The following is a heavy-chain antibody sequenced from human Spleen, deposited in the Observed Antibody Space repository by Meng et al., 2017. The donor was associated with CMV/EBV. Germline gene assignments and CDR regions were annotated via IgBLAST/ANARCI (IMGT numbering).Heavy chain of an antibody. CDR1: SYD. V-gene: IGHV1-8*03. Sequence: SYDINWVRQATGQGLEWMGWMNPNSGNTGYAQKFQGRVTITRNTSISTAYMELSSLRSEDTAVYYCARGGEYCSSTSCYTAWWVDPWGQGTLVTVSS. J-gene: IGHJ5*02. CDR3: ARGGEYCSSTSCYTAWWVDP. D-gene: IGHD2-2*02. CDR2: MNPNSGNT.